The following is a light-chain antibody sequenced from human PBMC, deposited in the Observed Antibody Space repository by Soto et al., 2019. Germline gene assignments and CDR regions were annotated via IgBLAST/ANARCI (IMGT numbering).Light chain of an antibody. Sequence: EIVLTQPPATLSLSPGERATLSGRASQSVSSYLAWYQQKPGQAPRLLIYDASNRATGIPARFSGSGSGTDFTLTISRLEREDFAVYYCQQRSNWPPLFGQGTRLEIK. CDR2: DAS. CDR3: QQRSNWPPL. J-gene: IGKJ5*01. V-gene: IGKV3-11*01. CDR1: QSVSSY.